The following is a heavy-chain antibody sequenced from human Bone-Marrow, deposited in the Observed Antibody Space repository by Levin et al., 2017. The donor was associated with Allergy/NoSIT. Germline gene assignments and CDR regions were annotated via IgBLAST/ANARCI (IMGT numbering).Heavy chain of an antibody. Sequence: ASVKVSCKASGYTFTNYGVSWVRQFPGQGLEWMGWISGYNGNTNYPQKFQGRVTLTIDTSTTTVFMELRGLTSDDTAVYYCARDGVYDFRSPHYWGYFDLWGQGTLVTVSS. CDR2: ISGYNGNT. CDR1: GYTFTNYG. V-gene: IGHV1-18*01. CDR3: ARDGVYDFRSPHYWGYFDL. J-gene: IGHJ5*02. D-gene: IGHD3/OR15-3a*01.